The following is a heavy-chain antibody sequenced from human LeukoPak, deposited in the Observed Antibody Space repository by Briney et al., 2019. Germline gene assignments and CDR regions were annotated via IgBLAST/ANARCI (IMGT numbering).Heavy chain of an antibody. CDR1: GYTFTGYY. J-gene: IGHJ4*02. Sequence: GASVKVSCKASGYTFTGYYMHWVRQAPGQGLEWMGWINPNSGGTKYAQKFQGRVTMTRDTSISTAYMELSRLRSDDTAVYYCARTYGSGSYHNYWGQGTLVTVSS. CDR2: INPNSGGT. CDR3: ARTYGSGSYHNY. D-gene: IGHD3-10*01. V-gene: IGHV1-2*02.